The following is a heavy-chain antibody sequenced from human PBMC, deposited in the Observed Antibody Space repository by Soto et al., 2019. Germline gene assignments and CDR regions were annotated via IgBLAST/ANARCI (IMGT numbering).Heavy chain of an antibody. D-gene: IGHD2-2*01. J-gene: IGHJ6*02. V-gene: IGHV4-4*02. CDR1: GGSISSSNW. CDR2: IYHSGST. Sequence: SETLSLTCAVSGGSISSSNWLSWFLQPPWKGLEWIGEIYHSGSTNYNPSLKSRVTISVDKSKNQFSLKLSSVTAADTAVYYCARDGWLVGGMDVWGQGTTVTVSS. CDR3: ARDGWLVGGMDV.